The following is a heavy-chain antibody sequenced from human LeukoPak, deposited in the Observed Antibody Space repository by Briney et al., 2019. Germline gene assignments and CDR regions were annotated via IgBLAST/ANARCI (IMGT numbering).Heavy chain of an antibody. J-gene: IGHJ5*02. CDR2: IKQDGSEK. V-gene: IGHV3-7*01. Sequence: GGSLRLSCAASGFTFSSYWMSWVRQAPGKGLEWVANIKQDGSEKYYVDSVKGRFTISRDNAKNSLYLQMNSLRAEDTAVYYCARNRVTGTTLWFDPWGQGTLVTVSS. D-gene: IGHD1-1*01. CDR3: ARNRVTGTTLWFDP. CDR1: GFTFSSYW.